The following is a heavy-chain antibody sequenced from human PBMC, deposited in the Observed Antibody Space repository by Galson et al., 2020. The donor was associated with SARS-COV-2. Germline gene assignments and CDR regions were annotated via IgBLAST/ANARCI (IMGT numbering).Heavy chain of an antibody. V-gene: IGHV4-59*08. J-gene: IGHJ4*02. CDR3: ARLVRGYYQMEHFDY. D-gene: IGHD2-2*01. CDR2: IYYSGST. Sequence: ETSETLSLTCTVSGGSISSYYWSWIRLPPGKGLEWIGYIYYSGSTNYNPSLTSRVTISVGTSKNQFSLKLSSVTAADTAVYYCARLVRGYYQMEHFDYWGQGTLVTVSS. CDR1: GGSISSYY.